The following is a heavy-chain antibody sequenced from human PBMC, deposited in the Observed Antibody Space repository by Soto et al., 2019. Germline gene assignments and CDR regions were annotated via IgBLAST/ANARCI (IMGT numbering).Heavy chain of an antibody. CDR2: IYYSGST. Sequence: QVQLQESGPGLVKPSQTLSLTCTVSGGSISSGGYYWSWIRQHPGKGLEWIGYIYYSGSTYYNPSLMRRVTISVDTSKNQFSLKLSSVTAADTAVYYWARSFGVAAAGPFDYWGQGTLVTVSS. J-gene: IGHJ4*02. D-gene: IGHD6-13*01. V-gene: IGHV4-31*03. CDR1: GGSISSGGYY. CDR3: ARSFGVAAAGPFDY.